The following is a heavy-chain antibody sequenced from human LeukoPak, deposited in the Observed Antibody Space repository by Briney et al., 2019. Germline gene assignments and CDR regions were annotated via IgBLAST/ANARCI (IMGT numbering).Heavy chain of an antibody. D-gene: IGHD2-15*01. CDR2: IYTSGST. CDR3: ARVEGGRAKGRWFDP. V-gene: IGHV4-4*07. CDR1: GGSISSYY. Sequence: KTSETLSLTCTVSGGSISSYYWSWIRQPAGKGLEWIGRIYTSGSTNYNPSLKSRVTMSVDTSKNQFSLKLSSVTAADTAVYYCARVEGGRAKGRWFDPWGQGTLVTVSS. J-gene: IGHJ5*02.